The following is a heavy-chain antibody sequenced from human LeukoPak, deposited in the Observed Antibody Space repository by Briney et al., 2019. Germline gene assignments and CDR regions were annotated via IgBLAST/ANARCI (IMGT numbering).Heavy chain of an antibody. CDR1: GYTFTSYD. Sequence: GASVKVSCKASGYTFTSYDINWVRQATGQGLEWMGWMNPNSGNTGYAQKFQGRVTITRDTSASTAYMELSSLRSEDTAVYYCARDHREVVVAESTGYFGYWGQGTLVTVSS. D-gene: IGHD2-15*01. CDR2: MNPNSGNT. CDR3: ARDHREVVVAESTGYFGY. V-gene: IGHV1-8*01. J-gene: IGHJ4*02.